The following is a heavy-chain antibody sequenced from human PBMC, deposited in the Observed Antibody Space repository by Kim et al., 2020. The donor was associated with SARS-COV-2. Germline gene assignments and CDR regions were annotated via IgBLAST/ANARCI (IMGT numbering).Heavy chain of an antibody. CDR3: AREDSSGRFYYYYGMDV. J-gene: IGHJ6*02. Sequence: SVKGRFTISRDTAKNSLYLQMNSLRAEDTAVYYCAREDSSGRFYYYYGMDVWGQGTTVTVSS. V-gene: IGHV3-11*05. D-gene: IGHD6-25*01.